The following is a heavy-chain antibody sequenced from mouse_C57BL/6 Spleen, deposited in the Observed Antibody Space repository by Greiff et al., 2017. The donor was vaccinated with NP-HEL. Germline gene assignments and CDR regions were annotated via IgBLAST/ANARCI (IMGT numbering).Heavy chain of an antibody. J-gene: IGHJ1*03. V-gene: IGHV1-69*01. D-gene: IGHD2-12*01. CDR1: GYTFTSYW. CDR2: IDPSDSYT. CDR3: ARSGVSYWYFDV. Sequence: QVQLQQPGAELVMPGASVKLSCKASGYTFTSYWMHWVKQRPGQGLEWIGEIDPSDSYTNYNQKFKGKSTLTVDKSSSTAYMQLSSLTSEDSAVYYCARSGVSYWYFDVWGTGTTVTVSS.